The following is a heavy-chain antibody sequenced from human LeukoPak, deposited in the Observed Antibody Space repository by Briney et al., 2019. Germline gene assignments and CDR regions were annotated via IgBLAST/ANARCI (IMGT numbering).Heavy chain of an antibody. CDR1: GFTFSNYA. J-gene: IGHJ4*02. Sequence: EGSLRLSCAASGFTFSNYAMSWVRQAPGKGLEWVSAITGSGGGTYYADSVKGRFTISRDNSKNTPYLQMNSLRAEDTAVYYCAKLGDYDVLTGYYDPDYWGQGTLVTVSS. CDR2: ITGSGGGT. D-gene: IGHD3-9*01. CDR3: AKLGDYDVLTGYYDPDY. V-gene: IGHV3-23*01.